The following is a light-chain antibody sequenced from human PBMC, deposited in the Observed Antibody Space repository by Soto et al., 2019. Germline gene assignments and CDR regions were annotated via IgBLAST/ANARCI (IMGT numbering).Light chain of an antibody. V-gene: IGLV2-14*01. CDR2: EVS. CDR1: DSDVGGYNY. CDR3: SSYPTSSTPYG. Sequence: QSVLTQPASVSGSPGQSITISCTGTDSDVGGYNYVSWYQQHPGKAPKLIIYEVSNRPSGVSTRFSGSKSGNTASLTISGLQAEDEADYYCSSYPTSSTPYGFGTGTKVTGL. J-gene: IGLJ1*01.